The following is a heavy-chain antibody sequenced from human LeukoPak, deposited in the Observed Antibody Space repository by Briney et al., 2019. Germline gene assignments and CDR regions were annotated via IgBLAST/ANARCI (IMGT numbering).Heavy chain of an antibody. J-gene: IGHJ4*02. CDR2: INSSGSTI. CDR3: ARDPDSSGYYYSYFDY. V-gene: IGHV3-48*03. D-gene: IGHD3-22*01. Sequence: GGSLRLSCAASGFTFSDYEMNWVRQAPGKGLEWVSYINSSGSTIHFADSVKGRFTISRDNAKNSLYLQMNSLRAEDTAVYYCARDPDSSGYYYSYFDYWGLGTLVTVSS. CDR1: GFTFSDYE.